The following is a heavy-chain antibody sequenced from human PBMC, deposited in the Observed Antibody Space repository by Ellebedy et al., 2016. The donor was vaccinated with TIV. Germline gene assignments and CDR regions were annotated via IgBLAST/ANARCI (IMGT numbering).Heavy chain of an antibody. CDR1: GFIFSDYE. J-gene: IGHJ4*02. Sequence: PGGSLRLSCAASGFIFSDYEMNWLRQSPERGLEWIAYISGSGGRTTYTDSVRGRFTISRDNAKNFLFLQMFSLRVEDTAIYYCARDRPGARGPGADFYWGQGSLVTVSS. V-gene: IGHV3-48*03. CDR3: ARDRPGARGPGADFY. D-gene: IGHD3/OR15-3a*01. CDR2: ISGSGGRT.